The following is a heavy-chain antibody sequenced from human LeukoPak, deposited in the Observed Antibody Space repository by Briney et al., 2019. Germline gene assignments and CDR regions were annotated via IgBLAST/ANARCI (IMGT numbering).Heavy chain of an antibody. CDR2: ISGSGGST. D-gene: IGHD1-26*01. Sequence: GGSLRLSCVASGFTFSSYAMTWIRQAPGKGLEWVSSISGSGGSTYYADSVKGRSTISRDNSRNMLFLQMNSLRADDTAVYYCAKDLVVGALDYWGQGTLVTVSS. CDR1: GFTFSSYA. CDR3: AKDLVVGALDY. J-gene: IGHJ4*02. V-gene: IGHV3-23*01.